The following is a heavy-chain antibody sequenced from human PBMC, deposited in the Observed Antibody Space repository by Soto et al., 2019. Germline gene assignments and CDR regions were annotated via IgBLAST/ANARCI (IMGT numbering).Heavy chain of an antibody. V-gene: IGHV4-59*02. CDR3: ARPRTPYCSSTSCHRNWFDP. Sequence: PSETLSLTCTVSGGSVSSYYWSWIRQSPGKGLEWIGEINYSGSTNYNPSLKSRVTISVDTSKNQFSLKLSSVTAADTAVYYCARPRTPYCSSTSCHRNWFDPWGQGTLVTVPQ. CDR1: GGSVSSYY. CDR2: INYSGST. D-gene: IGHD2-2*01. J-gene: IGHJ5*02.